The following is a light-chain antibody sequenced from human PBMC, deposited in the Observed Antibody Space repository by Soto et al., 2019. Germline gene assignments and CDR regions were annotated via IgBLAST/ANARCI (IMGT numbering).Light chain of an antibody. CDR1: QSVTTN. CDR2: GAS. Sequence: ETVLTQSPATLSVSPGERDTFSCKASQSVTTNLAWYQQKPGQVPRLLIYGASTRASGIPARFSGSGSGTEFTLSISSLQSEDFAIYLCQQYQSWPHTFGQGTKLEIK. V-gene: IGKV3-15*01. J-gene: IGKJ2*01. CDR3: QQYQSWPHT.